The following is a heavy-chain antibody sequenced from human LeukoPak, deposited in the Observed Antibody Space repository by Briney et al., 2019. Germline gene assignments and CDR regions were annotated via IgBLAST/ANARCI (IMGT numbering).Heavy chain of an antibody. V-gene: IGHV4-39*01. J-gene: IGHJ4*02. CDR1: GGSISSSSYY. CDR2: IYYSGST. D-gene: IGHD2-21*02. CDR3: ARRRYCGGDCYRDY. Sequence: SETLSLTCTVSGGSISSSSYYWGWIRQPPGTGLEWIGGIYYSGSTYYNPSLKSRVTISVDTSKNQFSLKLSSVTAADTAVYYCARRRYCGGDCYRDYWGQGTLVTVSS.